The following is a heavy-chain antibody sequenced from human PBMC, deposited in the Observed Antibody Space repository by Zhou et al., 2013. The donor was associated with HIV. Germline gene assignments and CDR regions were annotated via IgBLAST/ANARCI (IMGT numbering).Heavy chain of an antibody. V-gene: IGHV1-46*01. CDR1: GYMFTNYY. Sequence: QVQLVQSGAEVKNIGASVKVSCKTSGYMFTNYYIYWVRQAPGQGLEWVGIVHPSGDSTSAQRFQGRVTMARYKSTSTVNMELSSLRSDDTAVYFCARGRGYCGGNSCHGDYFYGLDVWGQGPRSPCP. CDR2: VHPSGDST. J-gene: IGHJ6*02. CDR3: ARGRGYCGGNSCHGDYFYGLDV. D-gene: IGHD2-21*01.